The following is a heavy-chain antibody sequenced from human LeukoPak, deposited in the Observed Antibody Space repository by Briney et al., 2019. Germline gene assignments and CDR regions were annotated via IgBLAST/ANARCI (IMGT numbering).Heavy chain of an antibody. CDR2: MWVDGSNK. J-gene: IGHJ4*02. D-gene: IGHD6-13*01. CDR1: GFSFRTYG. CDR3: ARRPGIAAAGIDY. V-gene: IGHV3-33*01. Sequence: SGGSLRLSCAASGFSFRTYGMHWVRQAPGKGREGVAVMWVDGSNKNYVDSVKGRFTISRDISKNTVFLHMNSLRVEDTAVYYCARRPGIAAAGIDYWGQGTLVTVSS.